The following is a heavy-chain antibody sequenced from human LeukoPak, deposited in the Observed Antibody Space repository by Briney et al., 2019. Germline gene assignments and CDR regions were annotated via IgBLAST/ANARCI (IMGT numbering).Heavy chain of an antibody. Sequence: GGSLRLSCSVSGFTFSNYWMTWVRQAPGRGLECLAIINEDGSEKHHVDSVKGRFTISRDNAKNLLFLEMNSLRDEDTAVYYCARDGSVTYHTAFDYWGQGTLVSVSS. CDR1: GFTFSNYW. CDR2: INEDGSEK. J-gene: IGHJ4*02. CDR3: ARDGSVTYHTAFDY. D-gene: IGHD6-19*01. V-gene: IGHV3-7*01.